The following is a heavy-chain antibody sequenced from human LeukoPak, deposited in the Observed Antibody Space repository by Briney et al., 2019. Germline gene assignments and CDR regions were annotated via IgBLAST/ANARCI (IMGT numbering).Heavy chain of an antibody. CDR3: ARDMDSGPDFFDY. V-gene: IGHV1-2*02. D-gene: IGHD1-26*01. J-gene: IGHJ4*02. CDR2: INPHSGGT. Sequence: ASVKVSCKASGYTFTDYYMHWVRQAPGQGLEWMGWINPHSGGTDHAQKFQGRVTMTRDTSISTAYMELSRLRSDDTAVYYCARDMDSGPDFFDYWGLGTLVTVSS. CDR1: GYTFTDYY.